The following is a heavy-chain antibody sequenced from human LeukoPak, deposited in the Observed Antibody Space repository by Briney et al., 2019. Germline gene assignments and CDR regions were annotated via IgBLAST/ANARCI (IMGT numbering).Heavy chain of an antibody. CDR2: INPNSGGT. CDR1: GGTFSSYA. D-gene: IGHD6-13*01. J-gene: IGHJ5*02. V-gene: IGHV1-2*02. CDR3: ARHIAAAGRVLEH. Sequence: PKASVKVSCKASGGTFSSYAISWVRQAPGQGLEWMGWINPNSGGTNYAQKFQGRVTMTRDTSISTAYMELSRLRSDDTAVYYCARHIAAAGRVLEHWGQGTLVTVSS.